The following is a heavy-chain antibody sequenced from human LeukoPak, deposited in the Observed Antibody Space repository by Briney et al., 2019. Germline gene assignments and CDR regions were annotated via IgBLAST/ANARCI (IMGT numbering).Heavy chain of an antibody. D-gene: IGHD3-22*01. Sequence: SETLSLTCTVSGYSISSGYYWGWMRPPPGKGLEWIASIYHSGSTYYNSSLKSRVTMSVDTSKNQFSLKLSSVTAADTAVYYCAREPYYYESSGSTAPWGQGTLVTVSS. CDR1: GYSISSGYY. CDR2: IYHSGST. J-gene: IGHJ5*02. V-gene: IGHV4-38-2*02. CDR3: AREPYYYESSGSTAP.